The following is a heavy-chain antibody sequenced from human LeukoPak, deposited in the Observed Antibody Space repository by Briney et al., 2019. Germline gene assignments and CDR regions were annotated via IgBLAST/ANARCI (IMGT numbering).Heavy chain of an antibody. CDR1: GFTFSSYW. V-gene: IGHV3-7*01. CDR2: IKQGGSEK. Sequence: GGSLRLSCAASGFTFSSYWMSWVRQAPGKGLEWVANIKQGGSEKYYVDSVKGRSTISRDNAKNSLYLQMNSLRAEDTAVYYCARDARYYDSSGYYSGYGMDVWGQGTTVTVSS. J-gene: IGHJ6*02. CDR3: ARDARYYDSSGYYSGYGMDV. D-gene: IGHD3-22*01.